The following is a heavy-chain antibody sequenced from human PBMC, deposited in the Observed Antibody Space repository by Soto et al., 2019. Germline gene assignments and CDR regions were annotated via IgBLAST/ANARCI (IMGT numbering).Heavy chain of an antibody. CDR2: IYYSGST. V-gene: IGHV4-39*01. CDR3: ARQDFTVDDNGMDV. CDR1: GGSISSSSYY. D-gene: IGHD3-22*01. J-gene: IGHJ6*02. Sequence: SETLSLTCTVSGGSISSSSYYWGWIRQPPGKGLEWIGSIYYSGSTYYNPSLKSRVTISVDTSKNQFSLKLSSVTAADTAVYYCARQDFTVDDNGMDVWGQGTTVTVSS.